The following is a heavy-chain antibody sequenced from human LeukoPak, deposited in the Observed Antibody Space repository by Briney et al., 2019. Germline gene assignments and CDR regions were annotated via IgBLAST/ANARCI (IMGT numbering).Heavy chain of an antibody. V-gene: IGHV4-38-2*02. Sequence: SETLSLTCTVSGYSISSGHYWGWIRQPPGKGLECLGSIYYSGSTYYNPSLKSRVTISVDTSKNQFSLKLSSVTAADTAVYYCARFTPQGYGWGGYNRFDPWGQGTLVTVSS. CDR2: IYYSGST. CDR3: ARFTPQGYGWGGYNRFDP. J-gene: IGHJ5*02. D-gene: IGHD3-16*01. CDR1: GYSISSGHY.